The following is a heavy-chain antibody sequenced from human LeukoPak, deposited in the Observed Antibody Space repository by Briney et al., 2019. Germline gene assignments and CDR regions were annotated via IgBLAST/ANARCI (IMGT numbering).Heavy chain of an antibody. CDR3: ARHAGARVLSDYFAV. CDR2: ISPSDSDA. V-gene: IGHV5-51*01. Sequence: GESLRISCKASGYTFTDQWIGWVRQMPGKGLEWMGIISPSDSDARYSPSFEGQVTFSADKSISTVYLHWRSLKASDLDIYYCARHAGARVLSDYFAVWGQGTVVTVSS. D-gene: IGHD3-16*01. CDR1: GYTFTDQW. J-gene: IGHJ3*01.